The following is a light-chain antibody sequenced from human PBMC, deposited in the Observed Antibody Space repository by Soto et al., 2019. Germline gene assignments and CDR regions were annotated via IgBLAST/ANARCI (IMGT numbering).Light chain of an antibody. J-gene: IGKJ4*01. CDR2: GAS. CDR1: QSVGSSY. V-gene: IGKV3-20*01. Sequence: EIVLTQSPGTLSLSPGERATLSCRASQSVGSSYLAWYQQKPGQAPRLLIYGASSRATGIPERFSGSGSGTDFTLTISRLEPEDFAVYYCQQYGSSQLIFGGGTKVEIK. CDR3: QQYGSSQLI.